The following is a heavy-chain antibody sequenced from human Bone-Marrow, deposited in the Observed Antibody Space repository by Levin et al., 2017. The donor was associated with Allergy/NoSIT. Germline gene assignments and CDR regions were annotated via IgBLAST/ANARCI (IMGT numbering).Heavy chain of an antibody. V-gene: IGHV3-53*01. CDR2: IYSGGGSI. CDR3: TRYCSSASCYFDAFDI. CDR1: GFIVSDHY. J-gene: IGHJ3*02. Sequence: GESLKISCAASGFIVSDHYMSWVRQAPGKGLEWVSVIYSGGGSIFYADSVKGRFTISRDNSKNTLYLQMDSLRAEDTAMYYCTRYCSSASCYFDAFDIWGQGTMVTVSS. D-gene: IGHD2-2*01.